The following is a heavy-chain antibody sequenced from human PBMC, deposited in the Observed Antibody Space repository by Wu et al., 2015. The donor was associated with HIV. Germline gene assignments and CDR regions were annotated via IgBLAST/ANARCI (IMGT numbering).Heavy chain of an antibody. D-gene: IGHD6-19*01. CDR2: INPLFGTT. CDR1: GDGFTSYA. Sequence: QVQLVQSGAGVKKPGSSVKITCKASGDGFTSYAVSWVRQAPGQGLEWMGGINPLFGTTKHTQKFQDRVTFTTDESKTTAYMELSSLRSEDSAVYYCAINTDAVATSLYSLGVWGQGTTVTVSS. CDR3: AINTDAVATSLYSLGV. J-gene: IGHJ6*02. V-gene: IGHV1-69*05.